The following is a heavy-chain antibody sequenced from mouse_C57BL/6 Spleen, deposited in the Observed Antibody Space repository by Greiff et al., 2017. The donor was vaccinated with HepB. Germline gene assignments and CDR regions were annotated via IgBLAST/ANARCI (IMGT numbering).Heavy chain of an antibody. J-gene: IGHJ3*01. V-gene: IGHV1-69*01. CDR3: ARDGGSLRWFAY. CDR2: IDPSDSYT. CDR1: GYTFTSYW. Sequence: QVQLQQSGAELVMPGASVKLSCKASGYTFTSYWMHWVKQRPGQGLEWIGEIDPSDSYTNYNQKFKGKSTLTVDKSSSTAYMQLSSLTSEDSAVYYCARDGGSLRWFAYWGQGTLVTVSA. D-gene: IGHD1-2*01.